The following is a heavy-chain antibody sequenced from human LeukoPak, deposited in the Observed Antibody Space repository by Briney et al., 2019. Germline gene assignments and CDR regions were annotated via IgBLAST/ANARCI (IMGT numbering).Heavy chain of an antibody. J-gene: IGHJ1*01. CDR2: IKQDGSDK. V-gene: IGHV3-7*05. CDR3: ARDRGGSYMYLQH. Sequence: PGGSLRLSCAASGFTFSNYWMSWVRQAPGKGLEWVANIKQDGSDKNYVDSVKGRFTISRDNAKNSLFLQMNSLRAEDTALYYCARDRGGSYMYLQHWGQGTLVTVSS. CDR1: GFTFSNYW. D-gene: IGHD1-26*01.